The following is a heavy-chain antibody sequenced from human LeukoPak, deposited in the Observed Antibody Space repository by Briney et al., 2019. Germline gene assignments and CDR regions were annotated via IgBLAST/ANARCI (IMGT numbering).Heavy chain of an antibody. J-gene: IGHJ4*02. CDR3: ARDYYDSSGYYFSDY. CDR2: INPSGGST. D-gene: IGHD3-22*01. Sequence: ASVKVSCKASGYTFTSYYMHWVRQAPGQGLEWMGIINPSGGSTSYAQKFQGRVTMTRDMSTSTVYMELSSLRSEDTAVYYCARDYYDSSGYYFSDYWGQGTLVTVSS. V-gene: IGHV1-46*01. CDR1: GYTFTSYY.